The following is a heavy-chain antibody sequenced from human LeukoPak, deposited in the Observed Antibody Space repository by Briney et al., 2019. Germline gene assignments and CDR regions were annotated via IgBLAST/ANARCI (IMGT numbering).Heavy chain of an antibody. CDR2: ISGSGGST. Sequence: GGSLRLSCAASGFTFSRYAMTWVRQAPGKGLEWVLSISGSGGSTDYADSVKGRFTISRDNSKNMVYLQMNSLRVEDTAVYYCATDRSLSYFDYWGQGTLVTVSS. V-gene: IGHV3-23*01. J-gene: IGHJ4*02. CDR3: ATDRSLSYFDY. CDR1: GFTFSRYA.